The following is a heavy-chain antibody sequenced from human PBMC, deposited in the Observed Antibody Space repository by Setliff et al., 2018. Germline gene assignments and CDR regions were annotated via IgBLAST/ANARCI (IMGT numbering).Heavy chain of an antibody. CDR1: GFTFSSDA. CDR3: ARDPNGDYVGAFDP. Sequence: LRLSCAASGFTFSSDAMTWVRQAPGEGLEWVSSIDVGGGNTYYADSVKGRFTISRDNSRNTLYLQMNSLRAEDTASYYCARDPNGDYVGAFDPWGQGILVTVSS. J-gene: IGHJ5*02. D-gene: IGHD4-17*01. CDR2: IDVGGGNT. V-gene: IGHV3-23*01.